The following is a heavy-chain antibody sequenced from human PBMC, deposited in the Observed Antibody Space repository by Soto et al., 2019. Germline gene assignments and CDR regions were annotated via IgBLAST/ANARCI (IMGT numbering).Heavy chain of an antibody. V-gene: IGHV4-4*02. CDR2: VYHTGDT. D-gene: IGHD2-21*02. J-gene: IGHJ5*02. Sequence: SETLSLTCGVSGGTVASSHWWSWVRQSPGGGLEWIGNVYHTGDTNLNPSLQSRVTISVDRSNNQFSLRLNSLTAADTAVYFCAREIVTAGGNNYFDPWGPGTLVTVSS. CDR1: GGTVASSHW. CDR3: AREIVTAGGNNYFDP.